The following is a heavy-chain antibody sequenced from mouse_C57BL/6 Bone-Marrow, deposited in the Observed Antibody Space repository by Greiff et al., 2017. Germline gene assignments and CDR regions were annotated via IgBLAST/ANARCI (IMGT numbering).Heavy chain of an antibody. D-gene: IGHD1-1*01. CDR3: ARSAYGSSPYYAMGY. Sequence: QVQLQQPGAELVKPGASVQMSCKASGYTFTSYWITWVKQRPGQGLEWIGDIYPGSGSTNYNEKFKSKATLTVDTSSSTAYMQLSSLTSEDSAVYYCARSAYGSSPYYAMGYWGQGTSVTVSS. V-gene: IGHV1-55*01. J-gene: IGHJ4*01. CDR2: IYPGSGST. CDR1: GYTFTSYW.